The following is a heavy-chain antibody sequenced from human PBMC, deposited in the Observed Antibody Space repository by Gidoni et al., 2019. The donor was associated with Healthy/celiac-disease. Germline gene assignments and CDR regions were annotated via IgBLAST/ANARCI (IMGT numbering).Heavy chain of an antibody. Sequence: QVQLQQWGAGLLKPSETLSLTCAVYGGSFSGYYVSWIHQPPGKGLGWIREINHSGSTNYYPALKSRVTISVDTSKNQFSLKLGSVAAADTAVYYCARDGIVVVPAAMRGVGRGMDVWGQGTTVTVSS. D-gene: IGHD2-2*01. CDR3: ARDGIVVVPAAMRGVGRGMDV. J-gene: IGHJ6*02. CDR2: INHSGST. V-gene: IGHV4-34*01. CDR1: GGSFSGYY.